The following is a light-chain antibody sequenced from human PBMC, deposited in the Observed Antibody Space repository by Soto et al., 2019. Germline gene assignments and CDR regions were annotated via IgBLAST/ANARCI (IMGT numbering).Light chain of an antibody. CDR3: LQDHDYQWT. CDR1: QGDISD. Sequence: AIQVTQSPSSLSSSLGDSVTITCRATQGDISDLGWYQQKPGKAPKLLIYAASDLQAEVPSRFSGSGSGTDFTLTISSLQAEDVATYYCLQDHDYQWTFGQGTKLEI. J-gene: IGKJ2*02. CDR2: AAS. V-gene: IGKV1-6*01.